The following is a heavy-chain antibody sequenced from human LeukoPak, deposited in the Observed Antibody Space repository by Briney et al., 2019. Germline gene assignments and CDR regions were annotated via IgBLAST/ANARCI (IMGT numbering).Heavy chain of an antibody. V-gene: IGHV3-48*01. D-gene: IGHD5-12*01. CDR1: GFTFSSYS. J-gene: IGHJ4*02. CDR2: ISSTSGTI. Sequence: PGGSLKLSCAASGFTFSSYSMNWVRQAPGKGLEWVSYISSTSGTIYYADSVKGRFTISRDNAKKSVYLQMNSLRAEDTAVYHCARDVDADIVATILDYWGQGTLVTVSS. CDR3: ARDVDADIVATILDY.